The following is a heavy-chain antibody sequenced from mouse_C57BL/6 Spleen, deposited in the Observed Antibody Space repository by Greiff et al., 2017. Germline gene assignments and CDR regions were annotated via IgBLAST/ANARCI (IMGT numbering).Heavy chain of an antibody. V-gene: IGHV1-15*01. CDR1: GYTFTDYE. J-gene: IGHJ4*01. CDR3: TRRWGIYYDYDEGMDY. CDR2: IDPETGGT. Sequence: QVQLQQSGAELVRPGASVTLSCKASGYTFTDYEMHWVKQTPVHGLEWIGAIDPETGGTASNQKFKGKAILTADKSSSTAYMELRSLTSEDSAVYYCTRRWGIYYDYDEGMDYWGQGTSVTVSS. D-gene: IGHD2-4*01.